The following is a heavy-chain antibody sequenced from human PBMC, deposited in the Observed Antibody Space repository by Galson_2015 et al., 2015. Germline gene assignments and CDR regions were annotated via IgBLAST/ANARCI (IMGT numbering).Heavy chain of an antibody. CDR3: ARDPLWDRTVGFDY. J-gene: IGHJ4*02. CDR2: TYYRSKWYS. Sequence: CAISGDSVSSTGAAWNWIRQSPSRGLEWLGRTYYRSKWYSIHAESLKGRITIKPDTSRNQFSLQLNSVIPEDTAVYYCARDPLWDRTVGFDYWGQGTLVTVSS. V-gene: IGHV6-1*01. CDR1: GDSVSSTGAA. D-gene: IGHD3-16*01.